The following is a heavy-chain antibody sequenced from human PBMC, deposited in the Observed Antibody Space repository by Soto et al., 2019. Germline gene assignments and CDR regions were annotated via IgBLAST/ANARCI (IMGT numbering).Heavy chain of an antibody. D-gene: IGHD2-15*01. CDR2: INHSGST. CDR1: GGSFSGYY. CDR3: ARHVGGGYRTPAYFDS. Sequence: PSETLSLTCAVYGGSFSGYYWSWIRQPPGKGLEWIGEINHSGSTNYNPSLKSRVTISVDTSKNQFSLDLSSVTAADTAIYYCARHVGGGYRTPAYFDSWGQGTLVTVSS. J-gene: IGHJ4*02. V-gene: IGHV4-34*01.